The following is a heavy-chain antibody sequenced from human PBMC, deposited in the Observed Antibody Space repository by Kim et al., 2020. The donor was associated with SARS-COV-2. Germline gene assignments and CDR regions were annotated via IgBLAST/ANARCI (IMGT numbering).Heavy chain of an antibody. J-gene: IGHJ5*02. CDR3: ARAGDGAAGDDEEEDVVIGADVGDWCDP. V-gene: IGHV4-4*07. CDR1: GGSITGHY. Sequence: SETLSLTCSVSGGSITGHYWNWMRQPAGKGLEWIGRINAVGNTKYNPSLKNRVTMSLDSSKMQFSLKLTSVTAADTAIYYCARAGDGAAGDDEEEDVVIGADVGDWCDPWGPGTQVTVSS. D-gene: IGHD6-13*01. CDR2: INAVGNT.